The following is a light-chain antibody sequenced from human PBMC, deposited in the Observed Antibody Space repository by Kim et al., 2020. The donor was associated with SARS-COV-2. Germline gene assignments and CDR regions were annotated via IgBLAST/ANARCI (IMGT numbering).Light chain of an antibody. CDR2: GAS. Sequence: SPGERATPSCRASQSVSTNDLAWYQHKPGQAPRLLISGASNRATGIPDRFSGSVSGTDFILTISRLEPEDFAVYYCQHYGSSPPFSFGQGTKLEI. CDR1: QSVSTND. CDR3: QHYGSSPPFS. V-gene: IGKV3-20*01. J-gene: IGKJ2*03.